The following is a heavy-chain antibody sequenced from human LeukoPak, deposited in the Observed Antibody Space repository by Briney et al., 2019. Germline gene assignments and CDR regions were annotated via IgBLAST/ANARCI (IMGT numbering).Heavy chain of an antibody. D-gene: IGHD1-7*01. CDR1: GGSISSYY. V-gene: IGHV4-59*01. J-gene: IGHJ4*02. CDR2: IYYSGST. Sequence: SETLSLTCTVSGGSISSYYWSWIRQPPGKGLEWIGYIYYSGSTKYNPSLKSRVTISVYASKTQFSLKLNSVTAADTAVYYCARGSRELYYFDYWGQGTLVTVSS. CDR3: ARGSRELYYFDY.